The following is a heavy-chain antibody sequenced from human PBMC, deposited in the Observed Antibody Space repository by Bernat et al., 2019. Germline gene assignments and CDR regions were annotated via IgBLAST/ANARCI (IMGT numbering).Heavy chain of an antibody. CDR1: GFTFSSYA. J-gene: IGHJ4*02. CDR2: ISGSGGST. V-gene: IGHV3-23*01. CDR3: TPHSSSVDY. D-gene: IGHD6-6*01. Sequence: EVQLLESGGGLVQPGGSLRLSCAASGFTFSSYAMSWVRQAPGKGLEWVSAISGSGGSTYYADSVKGRFTISRDNSKNTLYLQMNSLKTEDTAVYYCTPHSSSVDYWGQGTLVTVSS.